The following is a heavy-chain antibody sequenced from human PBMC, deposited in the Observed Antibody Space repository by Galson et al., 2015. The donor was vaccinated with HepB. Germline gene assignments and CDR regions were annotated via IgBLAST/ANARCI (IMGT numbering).Heavy chain of an antibody. Sequence: SLRLSCAASGFTFSSYGMHWVRQAPGKGLEWVAVISYDGSNKYYADSVKGRFTISRDNSKNTLYLQMNSLRAEDTAVYYCAKDYESSFDYWGQGTLVTVSS. CDR3: AKDYESSFDY. CDR2: ISYDGSNK. D-gene: IGHD3-3*01. CDR1: GFTFSSYG. J-gene: IGHJ4*02. V-gene: IGHV3-30*18.